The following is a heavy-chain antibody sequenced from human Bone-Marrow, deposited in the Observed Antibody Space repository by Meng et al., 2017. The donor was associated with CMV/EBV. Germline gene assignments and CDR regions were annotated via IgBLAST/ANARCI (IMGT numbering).Heavy chain of an antibody. D-gene: IGHD3-22*01. V-gene: IGHV4-39*01. Sequence: SETLSLTCTVSGGSISSNYYWGWIRQSPGKGLEWIGSIYYSGSTYYNPSLKSRVTISVDTSKNQFSLKLSSVTAADTAVYYCARYYYDSSGYSTYFDYWGQGTLVPVSS. CDR3: ARYYYDSSGYSTYFDY. CDR1: GGSISSNYY. J-gene: IGHJ4*02. CDR2: IYYSGST.